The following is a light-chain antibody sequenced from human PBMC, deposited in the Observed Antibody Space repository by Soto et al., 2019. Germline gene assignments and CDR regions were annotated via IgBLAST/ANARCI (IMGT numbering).Light chain of an antibody. J-gene: IGLJ1*01. CDR2: DVS. CDR1: SSDVGGYDY. Sequence: QSVLTQPASVYGSPGQSITISCTGTSSDVGGYDYVSWYQQHPGEGPKLMIYDVSNRPSGVSNRFSGSKSGNTASLTISGLQAEDEADYYCSSYTSSSTYVFGSGTKVTVL. V-gene: IGLV2-14*01. CDR3: SSYTSSSTYV.